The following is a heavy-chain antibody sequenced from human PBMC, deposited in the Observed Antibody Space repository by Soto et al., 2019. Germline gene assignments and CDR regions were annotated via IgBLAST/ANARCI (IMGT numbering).Heavy chain of an antibody. J-gene: IGHJ4*02. V-gene: IGHV1-18*01. D-gene: IGHD6-19*01. CDR1: GYIFTSCG. CDR3: ARDLGGIAVAGTGY. CDR2: ISAYNGNT. Sequence: ASVKVSCKGSGYIFTSCGISLVRQAPGQGLEWMGWISAYNGNTNYAQKLQGRVTMTTDTSTSTAYMELRSLRSDDTAVYYCARDLGGIAVAGTGYWGQGTLVIVSS.